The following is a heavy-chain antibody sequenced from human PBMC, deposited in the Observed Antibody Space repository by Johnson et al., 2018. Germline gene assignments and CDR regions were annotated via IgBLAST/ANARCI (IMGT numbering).Heavy chain of an antibody. CDR1: GFTFSSYA. CDR2: LTYDGNNK. J-gene: IGHJ3*01. CDR3: ATHYYDTSGYSGAIDL. D-gene: IGHD3-22*01. Sequence: QVQLVESGGGVVQPGRSLRLSCAASGFTFSSYAMHWVHQIPGEGLKWVAGLTYDGNNKLYGESVKGRFTISRDNSKIILFLYMNSLRADDTAVYYCATHYYDTSGYSGAIDLWGQGTMVTVSP. V-gene: IGHV3-30-3*01.